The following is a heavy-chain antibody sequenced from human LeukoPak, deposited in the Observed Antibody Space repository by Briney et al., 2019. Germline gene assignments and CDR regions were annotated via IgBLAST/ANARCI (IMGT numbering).Heavy chain of an antibody. CDR3: VRDRYYLFDS. Sequence: GSVKVSCKASGYTFTTYGISWVRQAPGQGLEWMGWISAYRGNTNYAQNLQGRVTLTTDTSTSSAYMELRSLTSDDTAVYYYVRDRYYLFDSWGQGTLVPVSS. CDR2: ISAYRGNT. V-gene: IGHV1-18*01. D-gene: IGHD1-26*01. CDR1: GYTFTTYG. J-gene: IGHJ4*02.